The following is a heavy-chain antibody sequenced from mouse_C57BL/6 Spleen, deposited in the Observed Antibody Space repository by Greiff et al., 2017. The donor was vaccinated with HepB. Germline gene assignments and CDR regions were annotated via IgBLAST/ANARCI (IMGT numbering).Heavy chain of an antibody. D-gene: IGHD2-4*01. J-gene: IGHJ3*01. V-gene: IGHV1-42*01. Sequence: VQLQQSGPELVKPGASVKISCKASGYSFTGYYMNWVKQSPEKSLEWIGEINPSTGGTTYNQKFKAKATLTVDKSSSTAYMQLKSLTSEDSAVYYCARDDYDAAWFAYWGQGTLVTVSA. CDR3: ARDDYDAAWFAY. CDR1: GYSFTGYY. CDR2: INPSTGGT.